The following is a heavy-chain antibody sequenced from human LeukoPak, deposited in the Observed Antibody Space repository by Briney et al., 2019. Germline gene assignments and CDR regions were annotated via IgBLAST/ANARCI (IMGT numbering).Heavy chain of an antibody. CDR3: EAAADDLDY. CDR2: INSDGSST. V-gene: IGHV3-74*01. Sequence: GGSLRLSCAASGFTFSSYWMHWVRKAPGKGLVWVSRINSDGSSTSYADSVKGRFTISRDNAKNTLYLQMNSLRAEDTAVYYCEAAADDLDYWGQGTLVTVSS. CDR1: GFTFSSYW. J-gene: IGHJ4*02. D-gene: IGHD6-13*01.